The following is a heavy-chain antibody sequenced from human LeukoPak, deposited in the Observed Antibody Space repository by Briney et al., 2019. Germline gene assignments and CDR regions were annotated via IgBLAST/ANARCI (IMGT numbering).Heavy chain of an antibody. Sequence: ASVKVSCKASGYTFPSYDINWVRQATGQGLEWMGWMNTNSGNTGYAQKFQGGLTMTRDTSTNTAYMELSSLRSEDTAVYYCARGGDIVVVPAAMVGPWGQGTLVTVSS. J-gene: IGHJ5*02. V-gene: IGHV1-8*01. CDR1: GYTFPSYD. CDR2: MNTNSGNT. CDR3: ARGGDIVVVPAAMVGP. D-gene: IGHD2-2*01.